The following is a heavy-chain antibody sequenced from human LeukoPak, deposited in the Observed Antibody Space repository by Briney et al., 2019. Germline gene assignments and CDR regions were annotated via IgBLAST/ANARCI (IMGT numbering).Heavy chain of an antibody. J-gene: IGHJ5*02. CDR3: ARAATLLGGINWFDP. Sequence: MASETLSLTCTVSGGSISSGGYYWSWIRQHPGKGLEWIGYIFYSGTTYYNPSLKSRFTMSVDTSKNHFSLKLSSVTAADTAVYYCARAATLLGGINWFDPWGQGTLATVSS. CDR1: GGSISSGGYY. CDR2: IFYSGTT. D-gene: IGHD3-16*01. V-gene: IGHV4-31*03.